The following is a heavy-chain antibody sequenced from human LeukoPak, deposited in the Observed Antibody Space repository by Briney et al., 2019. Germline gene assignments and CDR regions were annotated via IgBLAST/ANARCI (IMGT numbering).Heavy chain of an antibody. CDR1: GVSVSSGSYY. CDR2: IYYSGST. J-gene: IGHJ4*02. Sequence: SETLSLTCTVSGVSVSSGSYYWSWIRQPPGKGLEWIGYIYYSGSTNYNPSLKSRVTISVDTSKNQFSLKLSSVTAADTAVYYCARISGWGWVGEAHYFDYWGQGTLVTVSS. V-gene: IGHV4-61*01. CDR3: ARISGWGWVGEAHYFDY. D-gene: IGHD1-26*01.